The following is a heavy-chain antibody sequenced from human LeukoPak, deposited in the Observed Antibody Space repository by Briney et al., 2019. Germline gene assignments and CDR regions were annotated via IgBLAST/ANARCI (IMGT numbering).Heavy chain of an antibody. CDR3: ARDHGPDYYDRSGYYSPFDY. CDR1: GGSFSNYY. V-gene: IGHV4-59*12. CDR2: INHSGRT. Sequence: SETLSLTCTVSGGSFSNYYWTWIRQPPGKGLEWIGYINHSGRTYYNPSLKSRVTISVDRSKNQFSLKLTSVTAADTAVYYCARDHGPDYYDRSGYYSPFDYWGQGTLVTVSS. J-gene: IGHJ4*02. D-gene: IGHD3-22*01.